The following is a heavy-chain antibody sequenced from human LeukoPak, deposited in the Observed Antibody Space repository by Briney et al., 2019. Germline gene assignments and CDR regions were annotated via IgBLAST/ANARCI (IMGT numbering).Heavy chain of an antibody. CDR1: GFSFSRHA. CDR2: MSADGSDT. J-gene: IGHJ3*02. Sequence: ESGGSLRLSCTASGFSFSRHAMGWVRQAPGKGLEWVSAMSADGSDTYYADPVKGRFTISRDNSKNTLYLQMNSLRAEDTAVYYCARDGYSSLADAFDIWGQGTMVTVSS. D-gene: IGHD6-13*01. CDR3: ARDGYSSLADAFDI. V-gene: IGHV3-23*01.